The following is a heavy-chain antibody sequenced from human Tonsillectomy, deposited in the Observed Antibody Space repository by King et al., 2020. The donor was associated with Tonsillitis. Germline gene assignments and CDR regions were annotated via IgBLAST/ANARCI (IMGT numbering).Heavy chain of an antibody. Sequence: VQLVETGGGLIQPGGSLRLSCAASGFTVSSNYMSWVRQAPGKGLEWVSVIYSGGSTYYADSVKGRFTISRDNSKNTLYLQMNSLGAEDTAVYYCASSRSAYDFWSGYYFDYWGQGTLVTVSS. CDR2: IYSGGST. D-gene: IGHD3-3*01. J-gene: IGHJ4*02. V-gene: IGHV3-53*02. CDR1: GFTVSSNY. CDR3: ASSRSAYDFWSGYYFDY.